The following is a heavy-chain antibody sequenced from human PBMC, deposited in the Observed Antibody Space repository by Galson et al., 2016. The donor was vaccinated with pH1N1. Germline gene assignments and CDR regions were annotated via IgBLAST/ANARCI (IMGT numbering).Heavy chain of an antibody. D-gene: IGHD1-26*01. Sequence: SETLSLTCTVSGDSVTSSYWAWIRQSPGRGLEWVAYIFFAGSVNYNPSLKSRVTISVDTPKNQLSLTLRSVTAADTAVYYCARALTRPGSTHWFDPWGQGTLVTVSS. V-gene: IGHV4-4*09. J-gene: IGHJ5*02. CDR1: GDSVTSSY. CDR3: ARALTRPGSTHWFDP. CDR2: IFFAGSV.